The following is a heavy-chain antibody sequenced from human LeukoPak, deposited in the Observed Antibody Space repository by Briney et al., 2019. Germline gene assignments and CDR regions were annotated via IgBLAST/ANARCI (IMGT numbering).Heavy chain of an antibody. J-gene: IGHJ4*02. CDR3: ALISSSSGTNPFDY. V-gene: IGHV4-39*07. CDR2: IYYSGST. Sequence: ASETLSLTCTVSGGSISSSNYYWGWIRQPPGKGLEWIGSIYYSGSTYYNPSLKSRVTISVDTSKNQFSLKLSSVTAADTAVYYCALISSSSGTNPFDYWGQGTLVTVSS. CDR1: GGSISSSNYY. D-gene: IGHD6-13*01.